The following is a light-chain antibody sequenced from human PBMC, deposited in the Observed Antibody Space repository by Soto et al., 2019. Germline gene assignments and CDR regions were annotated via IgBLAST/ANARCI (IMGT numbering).Light chain of an antibody. V-gene: IGKV1-5*01. Sequence: ETLMTQSPSTLSASVGDRATITCRASQGISGWLAWYQQKPGKAPRLLIYEASTVESGVPSRFSGGGSGTEFTLTSSSLQPDDAATYFCQQHNDYWTFGQGTKVDIK. CDR1: QGISGW. CDR2: EAS. J-gene: IGKJ1*01. CDR3: QQHNDYWT.